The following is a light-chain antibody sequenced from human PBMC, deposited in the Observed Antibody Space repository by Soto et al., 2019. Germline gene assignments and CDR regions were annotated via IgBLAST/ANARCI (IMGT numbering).Light chain of an antibody. V-gene: IGKV1-5*01. Sequence: DIQMTQSPSTLSASVGDRVTITCRASQSISGWLAWYQQKPGKAPKLLIYDASSLESGVPSRFSGSRSGTEFTLNISSLQPDDFATYYCQQYNSYSYTFGQGTKLEI. CDR2: DAS. J-gene: IGKJ2*01. CDR3: QQYNSYSYT. CDR1: QSISGW.